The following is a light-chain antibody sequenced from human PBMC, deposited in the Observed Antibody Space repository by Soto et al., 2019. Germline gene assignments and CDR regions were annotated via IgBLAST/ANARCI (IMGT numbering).Light chain of an antibody. V-gene: IGKV3-11*01. J-gene: IGKJ1*01. Sequence: TQSPAPLSLSPGERATLSCRASQSVNSYLAWFQQIPGQAPRLLIYDASTRATGIPARFSGSGSGTDFTLTISSLEPEEFAVYYCQQRSNWPRTFGQGTKVDIK. CDR2: DAS. CDR3: QQRSNWPRT. CDR1: QSVNSY.